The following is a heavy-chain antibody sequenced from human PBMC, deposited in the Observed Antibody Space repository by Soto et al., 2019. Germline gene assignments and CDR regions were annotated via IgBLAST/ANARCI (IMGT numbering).Heavy chain of an antibody. CDR3: ARVYSNDYSLFDY. CDR2: IKSDGGST. V-gene: IGHV3-74*01. Sequence: HPGGSLRLSCAASGFTFSGYWMHWVRQAPGKGLMWVSRIKSDGGSTNYADSVKGRFTISRDNAKNTLYLQMNSLRAEDTAVYYCARVYSNDYSLFDYWGQGTPVTVSS. J-gene: IGHJ4*02. CDR1: GFTFSGYW. D-gene: IGHD5-18*01.